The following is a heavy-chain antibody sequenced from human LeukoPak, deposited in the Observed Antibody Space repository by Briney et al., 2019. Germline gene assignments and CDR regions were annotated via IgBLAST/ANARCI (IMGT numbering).Heavy chain of an antibody. Sequence: GESLKISCKCSGYSFTSYWIGWVRQMPGKGLEWMGIIYPGDSDTRYSPSSQGQVTISADKSISTAYLQWSSLKASDTAMYYCARRDSRLQHYFDYWGQGTLVTVSS. V-gene: IGHV5-51*01. CDR3: ARRDSRLQHYFDY. CDR1: GYSFTSYW. CDR2: IYPGDSDT. J-gene: IGHJ4*02. D-gene: IGHD4-11*01.